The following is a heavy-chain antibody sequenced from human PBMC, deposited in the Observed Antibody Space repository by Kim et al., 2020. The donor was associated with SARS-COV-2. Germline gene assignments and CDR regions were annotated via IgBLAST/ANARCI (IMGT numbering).Heavy chain of an antibody. D-gene: IGHD3-22*01. V-gene: IGHV3-74*01. Sequence: SVKGRFTISRDNAKNTLYLQMNSLRPEDTAVYYCARAGDYDISGYYGFFHHWGPGALVTVSS. J-gene: IGHJ1*01. CDR3: ARAGDYDISGYYGFFHH.